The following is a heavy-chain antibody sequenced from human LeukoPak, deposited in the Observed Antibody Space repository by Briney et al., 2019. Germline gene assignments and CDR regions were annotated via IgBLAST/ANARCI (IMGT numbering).Heavy chain of an antibody. Sequence: ASVKVSCKASGYTFTSYGISWVRQAPGQGLEWMGWISAYNGNTNYAQKLQGRVTLTTDTSTSTAYMELRSLRSDDTAVYYCARDSVVGATTRAFDIWGQGTMVTVSS. V-gene: IGHV1-18*01. CDR2: ISAYNGNT. CDR3: ARDSVVGATTRAFDI. J-gene: IGHJ3*02. CDR1: GYTFTSYG. D-gene: IGHD1-26*01.